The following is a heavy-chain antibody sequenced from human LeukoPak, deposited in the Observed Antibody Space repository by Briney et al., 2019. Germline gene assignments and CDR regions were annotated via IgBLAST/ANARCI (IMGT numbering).Heavy chain of an antibody. CDR1: GFTFDDYG. CDR3: ARDKKRYSSSPLPFDY. V-gene: IGHV3-20*01. CDR2: INWNGGSA. Sequence: GGSLRLSCAASGFTFDDYGMSWVGQAPGKGLEWVAGINWNGGSAGYADSVKGRFTISRDNAKNSLYLQMNSLRAEDTALYHCARDKKRYSSSPLPFDYWGQGTLVTVSS. J-gene: IGHJ4*02. D-gene: IGHD6-6*01.